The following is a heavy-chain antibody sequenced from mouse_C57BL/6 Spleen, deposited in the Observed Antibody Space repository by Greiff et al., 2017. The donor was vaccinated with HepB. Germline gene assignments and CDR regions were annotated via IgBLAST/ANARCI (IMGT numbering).Heavy chain of an antibody. CDR2: INPNNGGT. Sequence: VQLKHSGPELVKPGASVKISCKASGYTFTDYYMNWVKQSHGKSLEWIGDINPNNGGTSYNQKFKGKATLTVDKSSSTAYMELRSLTSEDSAVYYCARSRYYGSRGYFDYWGQGTTLTVSS. D-gene: IGHD1-1*01. CDR1: GYTFTDYY. CDR3: ARSRYYGSRGYFDY. V-gene: IGHV1-26*01. J-gene: IGHJ2*01.